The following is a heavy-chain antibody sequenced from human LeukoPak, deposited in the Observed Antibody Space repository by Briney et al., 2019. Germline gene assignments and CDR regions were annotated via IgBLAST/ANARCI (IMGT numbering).Heavy chain of an antibody. J-gene: IGHJ6*03. D-gene: IGHD1-26*01. CDR1: GFTFSSYW. V-gene: IGHV3-7*01. CDR2: IKQDGSEK. Sequence: GGSLRLSXAASGFTFSSYWMSWVRQAPGKGLEWVANIKQDGSEKYYVDSVKGRFTISRDNAKNSLYLQMNSLRAEDTAVYYCARTYGSNYNYYYYMDVWGKGTTVTVSS. CDR3: ARTYGSNYNYYYYMDV.